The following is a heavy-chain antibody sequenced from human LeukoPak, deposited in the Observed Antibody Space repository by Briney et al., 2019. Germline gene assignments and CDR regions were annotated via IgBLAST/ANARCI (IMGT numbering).Heavy chain of an antibody. Sequence: ASVKVSCKASGYTFTSYYMHWVRQAPGQGLEWMGIINPSGGSTSYAQKFQGRVTMTRDTSTSTVYMELSSLRSEDTAVYYCARPQNYYDILTGYFHDAFDIRGQGTMVTVSS. CDR1: GYTFTSYY. V-gene: IGHV1-46*01. CDR2: INPSGGST. J-gene: IGHJ3*02. CDR3: ARPQNYYDILTGYFHDAFDI. D-gene: IGHD3-9*01.